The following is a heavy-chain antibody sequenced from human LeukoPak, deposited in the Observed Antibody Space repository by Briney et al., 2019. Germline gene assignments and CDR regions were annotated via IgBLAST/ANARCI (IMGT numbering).Heavy chain of an antibody. CDR1: GGTFSSYA. D-gene: IGHD5-12*01. Sequence: SVKVSCKASGGTFSSYAISWVRQAPGQGLEWTGGIIPIFGTANYAQKFQGRVTIAADESTSTAYMELSSLRSEDTAVYYCARSTRGYSGYDFDYWGQGTLVTVSS. CDR2: IIPIFGTA. J-gene: IGHJ4*02. V-gene: IGHV1-69*13. CDR3: ARSTRGYSGYDFDY.